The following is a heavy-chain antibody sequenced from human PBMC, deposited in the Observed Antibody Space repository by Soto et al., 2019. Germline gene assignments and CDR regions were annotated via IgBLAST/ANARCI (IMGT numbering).Heavy chain of an antibody. CDR2: ITYDGSNK. Sequence: QVQLVESGGGVVQPGRSLRLSCAASGFTFSSYAMHWVRQAPGKGLEWVAVITYDGSNKYYADSLKGRFTISRDNSKNTLYLQMNSLRAEDTAVYYCARDYYRFNSSYGFSMDVWGQGTTVTVSS. V-gene: IGHV3-30-3*01. CDR3: ARDYYRFNSSYGFSMDV. CDR1: GFTFSSYA. J-gene: IGHJ6*02. D-gene: IGHD5-12*01.